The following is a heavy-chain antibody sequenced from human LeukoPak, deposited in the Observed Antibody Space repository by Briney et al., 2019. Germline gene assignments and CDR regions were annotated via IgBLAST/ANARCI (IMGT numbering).Heavy chain of an antibody. Sequence: EASVKASCKASGYTFTNYGINWLRQAPGQGLEWMGWISAYNGNTNYAQRLQGRVTMTTDTSTSTAYMELRSLRSDDTAVYYCARDSLGSMEYWGQGTLVTVSS. CDR1: GYTFTNYG. J-gene: IGHJ4*02. V-gene: IGHV1-18*01. CDR3: ARDSLGSMEY. CDR2: ISAYNGNT. D-gene: IGHD3-16*01.